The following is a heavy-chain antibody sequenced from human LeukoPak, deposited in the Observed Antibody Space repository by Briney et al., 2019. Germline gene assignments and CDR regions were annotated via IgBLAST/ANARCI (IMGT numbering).Heavy chain of an antibody. Sequence: GGSLRLSCAASGFTFSSYWMSWVRQAPGKGLEWVANIKQDGSEKYYVDSVKGRFTISRDNAKNPLYLQMNSLRAEDTAVYYCARDISSGHSDWFDPWGQGTLVTVSS. D-gene: IGHD6-19*01. CDR3: ARDISSGHSDWFDP. J-gene: IGHJ5*02. CDR2: IKQDGSEK. CDR1: GFTFSSYW. V-gene: IGHV3-7*03.